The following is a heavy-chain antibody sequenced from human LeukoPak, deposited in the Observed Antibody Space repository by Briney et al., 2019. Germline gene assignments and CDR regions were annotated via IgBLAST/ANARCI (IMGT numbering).Heavy chain of an antibody. CDR2: IWYDGSNK. CDR3: RIAARPSDY. J-gene: IGHJ4*02. D-gene: IGHD6-6*01. CDR1: GFTFSSYG. V-gene: IGHV3-33*01. Sequence: PGGSLRLSCAASGFTFSSYGMHWVRQAPGKGLEWVAVIWYDGSNKYYADSVKGRFTISRDNSKNTLYLQMNSLRAEDTAVYYCRIAARPSDYWGQGTLVPVSS.